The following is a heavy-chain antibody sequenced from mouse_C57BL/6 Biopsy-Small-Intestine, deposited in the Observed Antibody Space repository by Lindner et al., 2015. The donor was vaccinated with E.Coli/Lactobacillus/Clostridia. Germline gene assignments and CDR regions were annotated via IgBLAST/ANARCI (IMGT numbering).Heavy chain of an antibody. J-gene: IGHJ2*01. V-gene: IGHV1-14*01. CDR3: VRGGYSKGNGDY. D-gene: IGHD2-5*01. CDR1: GYTFTSYV. CDR2: INPYNDGT. Sequence: VQLQESGPDLVKPGASVKMSCKASGYTFTSYVMHWMKQRPGQGLEWIGYINPYNDGTNYNEKFKGKATLTSDKSSSTAYMEFSSLTSEDSAVYYCVRGGYSKGNGDYWGQGTTLTVSS.